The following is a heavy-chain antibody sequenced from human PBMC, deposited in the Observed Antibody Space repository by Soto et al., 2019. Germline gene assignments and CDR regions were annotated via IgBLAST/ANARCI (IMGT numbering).Heavy chain of an antibody. D-gene: IGHD6-6*01. CDR3: ARARSSSSFFFDY. CDR2: IYYSGST. Sequence: QVQLQESGPGLVKPSETLSLTCTVSGGSISSYYWSWIRQPPGKGLEWIGYIYYSGSTNYNPSLKRRVTISVDTSKNQFSLKLSSVTAADTAVYYCARARSSSSFFFDYWGQGTLVTVSS. J-gene: IGHJ4*02. V-gene: IGHV4-59*01. CDR1: GGSISSYY.